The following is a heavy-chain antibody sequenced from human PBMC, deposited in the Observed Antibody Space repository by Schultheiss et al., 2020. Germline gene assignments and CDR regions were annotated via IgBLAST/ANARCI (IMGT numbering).Heavy chain of an antibody. J-gene: IGHJ4*02. CDR2: IKEDGSEK. CDR1: GFTFSSFW. CDR3: ARGPRYCGGDCYSYFDF. Sequence: GGSLRLSCAASGFTFSSFWMSWVRQAPGKGLEWVANIKEDGSEKSYVDSVKGRFTISRDNAKRSLYLQMNSLRAEDTAVYYCARGPRYCGGDCYSYFDFWGQGALVTVSS. D-gene: IGHD2-21*02. V-gene: IGHV3-7*01.